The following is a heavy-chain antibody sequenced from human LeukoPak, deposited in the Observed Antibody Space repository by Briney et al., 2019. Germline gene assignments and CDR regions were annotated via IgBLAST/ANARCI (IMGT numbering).Heavy chain of an antibody. CDR1: GFTFSSYA. D-gene: IGHD3-22*01. Sequence: GGSLRLSCAASGFTFSSYAMHWVRRAPGKGLEWVAVISYDGSNKYYADSVKGRFTISRDNSKNTLYLQMNSLRAEDTAVYYCARAAGYYDSSGYYSHPGDYWGQGTLVTVSS. J-gene: IGHJ4*02. CDR2: ISYDGSNK. CDR3: ARAAGYYDSSGYYSHPGDY. V-gene: IGHV3-30-3*01.